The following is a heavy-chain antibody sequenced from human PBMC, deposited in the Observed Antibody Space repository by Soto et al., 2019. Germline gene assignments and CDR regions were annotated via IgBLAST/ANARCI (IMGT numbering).Heavy chain of an antibody. Sequence: GESLKISCKGSGYSFTSYWIGWVRQMPGKGLEWMGIIYPGDSDTRYSPSFQGQVTISADKSISTAYLQWSSLKASDTAMYYCARVGLGGFGDYYYYGMDVWGQGTTVTVSS. CDR3: ARVGLGGFGDYYYYGMDV. V-gene: IGHV5-51*01. CDR1: GYSFTSYW. CDR2: IYPGDSDT. J-gene: IGHJ6*02. D-gene: IGHD3-16*01.